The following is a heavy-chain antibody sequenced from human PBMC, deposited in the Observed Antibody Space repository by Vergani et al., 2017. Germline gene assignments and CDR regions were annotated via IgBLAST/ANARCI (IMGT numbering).Heavy chain of an antibody. CDR2: IYYSGRT. D-gene: IGHD5-18*01. J-gene: IGHJ4*02. CDR3: AKGRRGYSYGYGH. V-gene: IGHV4-30-4*01. CDR1: GGSISSGDYY. Sequence: QVQLQESGPGLVKPSQTLSLTCTVSGGSISSGDYYWSWIRQPPGKGLEWIGYIYYSGRTYYNPSLKSRVTISVETSKNQFSLKLSSVTAADTAVYYFAKGRRGYSYGYGHWGQGTLVTVSS.